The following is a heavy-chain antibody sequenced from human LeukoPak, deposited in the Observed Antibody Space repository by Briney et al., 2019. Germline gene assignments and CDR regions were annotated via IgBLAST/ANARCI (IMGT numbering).Heavy chain of an antibody. CDR2: ISSSGSTI. V-gene: IGHV3-11*01. J-gene: IGHJ4*02. Sequence: GGSLRLSCAASGFTFSSYAMSWIRQAPGKGLEWVSYISSSGSTIYYADSVKGRFTISRDNAKNSLYLQMNSLRAEDTAVYYCARDRNYYDSSGLLWGQGTLVTVSS. CDR1: GFTFSSYA. CDR3: ARDRNYYDSSGLL. D-gene: IGHD3-22*01.